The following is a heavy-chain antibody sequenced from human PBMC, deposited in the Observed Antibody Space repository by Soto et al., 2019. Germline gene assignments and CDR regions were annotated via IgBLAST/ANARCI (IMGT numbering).Heavy chain of an antibody. CDR2: IYYSGST. CDR1: GGSVSSGSYY. D-gene: IGHD2-21*01. Sequence: SETLSLTCTVSGGSVSSGSYYWSWIRQPPGKGLEWIGYIYYSGSTNYNPSLKSRVTISVDTSKNQFSLKLSSVTAADTAVYYCARQQDYSYYFDYWGQGTLGTVSS. CDR3: ARQQDYSYYFDY. J-gene: IGHJ4*02. V-gene: IGHV4-61*01.